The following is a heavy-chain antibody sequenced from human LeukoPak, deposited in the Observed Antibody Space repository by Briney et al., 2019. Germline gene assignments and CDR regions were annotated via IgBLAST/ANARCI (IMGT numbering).Heavy chain of an antibody. CDR1: GYTFTGYY. CDR3: ARDGLTTNYYDASGYYYSQRWFDP. J-gene: IGHJ5*02. V-gene: IGHV1-2*02. Sequence: ASVKVSCKASGYTFTGYYIHWVRQAPGQGLEWMGWINPDSGGTNYAKKFQGRVTMTRDTSISTAYMELSRLRSDDTAIYYCARDGLTTNYYDASGYYYSQRWFDPWGQGTLVTVSS. CDR2: INPDSGGT. D-gene: IGHD3-22*01.